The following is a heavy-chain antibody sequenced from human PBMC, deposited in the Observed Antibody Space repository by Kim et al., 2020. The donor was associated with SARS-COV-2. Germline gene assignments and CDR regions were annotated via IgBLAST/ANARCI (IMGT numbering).Heavy chain of an antibody. CDR1: GFTFSSYG. CDR2: ISYDGSNK. Sequence: GGSLRLSCAASGFTFSSYGMHWVRQAPGKGLEWVAVISYDGSNKYYADSVKGRFTISRDNSKNTLYLQMNSLRAEDTAVYYCAKDKGGSTGAFDIWGQGTMVTVSS. J-gene: IGHJ3*02. CDR3: AKDKGGSTGAFDI. V-gene: IGHV3-30*18. D-gene: IGHD2-2*01.